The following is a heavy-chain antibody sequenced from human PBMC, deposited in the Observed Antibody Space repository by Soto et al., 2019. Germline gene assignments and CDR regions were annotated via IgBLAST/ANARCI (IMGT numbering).Heavy chain of an antibody. D-gene: IGHD1-1*01. J-gene: IGHJ5*02. CDR1: GASISGFY. V-gene: IGHV4-4*07. CDR3: VRDGTKTLRDWFAP. CDR2: IYATGTT. Sequence: LSLTCTVSGASISGFYWSWIRKSAGKGLEWIGRIYATGTTDYNPSLKSRVMMSVDTSKKQFSPKLRSVTAADTAVYYCVRDGTKTLRDWFAPWGQGISVTVSS.